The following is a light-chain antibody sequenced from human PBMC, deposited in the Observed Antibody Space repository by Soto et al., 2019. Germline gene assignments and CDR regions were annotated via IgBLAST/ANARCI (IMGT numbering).Light chain of an antibody. CDR1: EGLLLSNVYYY. Sequence: DIVMTQSPLSLSVTAVEPASSSCRSREGLLLSNVYYYLHWQPQTPGHPQQLLIYLGSNRSSGVPDRFSGSGSGTDFTLKISRVKTEDVGVYYCLQAAQPPITFGQGTRLQI. CDR3: LQAAQPPIT. V-gene: IGKV2-28*01. CDR2: LGS. J-gene: IGKJ5*01.